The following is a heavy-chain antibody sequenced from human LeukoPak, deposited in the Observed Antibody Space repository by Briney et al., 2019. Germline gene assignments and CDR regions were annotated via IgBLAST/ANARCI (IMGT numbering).Heavy chain of an antibody. Sequence: GGSLRLSCAASGFTFSSYGMHWVRQAPGKGLEWVAFIRYDGSNKYYADSVKGRFTISRDNSKNTLYLQMNSLRAEDTAVYYCAKSSGSIAALEEPLWFDYWGQGTLVTVSS. CDR1: GFTFSSYG. V-gene: IGHV3-30*02. J-gene: IGHJ4*02. CDR3: AKSSGSIAALEEPLWFDY. CDR2: IRYDGSNK. D-gene: IGHD6-6*01.